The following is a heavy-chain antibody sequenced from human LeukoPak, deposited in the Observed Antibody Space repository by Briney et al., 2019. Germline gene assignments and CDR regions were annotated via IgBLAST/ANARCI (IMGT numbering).Heavy chain of an antibody. J-gene: IGHJ4*02. D-gene: IGHD3/OR15-3a*01. CDR1: GFTFSDYY. CDR2: ISSSGSTI. CDR3: ARLVYDFWSGYYREYYIDY. V-gene: IGHV3-11*01. Sequence: GGSLRLSCAASGFTFSDYYMSWIRQAPGKGLEWVSYISSSGSTIYYADSVKGRFTISRDNAKNSLYLQMNSLRAEDTAVYYCARLVYDFWSGYYREYYIDYWGQGTLVTVSS.